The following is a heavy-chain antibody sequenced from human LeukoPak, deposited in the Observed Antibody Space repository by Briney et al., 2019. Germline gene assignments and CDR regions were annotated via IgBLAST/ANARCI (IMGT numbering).Heavy chain of an antibody. CDR2: ISAYNGNT. CDR1: GYTFTGFC. D-gene: IGHD2/OR15-2a*01. Sequence: ASVKVSCKASGYTFTGFCITWVRQAPGHGLEWMGWISAYNGNTNYAQKFRGRVTMTTDPATRTAYLELRSLRSDDTAVYYCGRGKGPNKTKYRNMARYYMDVWGKGTTVTVSS. V-gene: IGHV1-18*01. J-gene: IGHJ6*03. CDR3: GRGKGPNKTKYRNMARYYMDV.